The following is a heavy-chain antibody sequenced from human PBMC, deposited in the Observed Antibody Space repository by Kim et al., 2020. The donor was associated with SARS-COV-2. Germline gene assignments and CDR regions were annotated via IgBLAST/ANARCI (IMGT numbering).Heavy chain of an antibody. CDR1: GFISSNYG. V-gene: IGHV3-33*01. D-gene: IGHD5-12*01. Sequence: GGSLRLSCAASGFISSNYGMHWIRQAPGKGLDWVAVIWYDGSNKYYTDSVKGRFTISRDNSKNTLFLQMNSLRAEDTAIYYCARIYSGYDVDYWGQGTLVTVSS. J-gene: IGHJ4*02. CDR2: IWYDGSNK. CDR3: ARIYSGYDVDY.